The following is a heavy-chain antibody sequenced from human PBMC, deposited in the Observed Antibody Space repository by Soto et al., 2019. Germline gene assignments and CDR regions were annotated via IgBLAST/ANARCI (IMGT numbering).Heavy chain of an antibody. D-gene: IGHD6-25*01. Sequence: PRLSCAASGFTFSSYAMHWVRQAPGKGLEWVAVISYDGSNKYYADSVKGRFTISRDNSKNTLYLQMNSLRAEDTAVYYCARAADGMDVWGQGTTVTVSS. CDR2: ISYDGSNK. J-gene: IGHJ6*02. V-gene: IGHV3-30-3*01. CDR1: GFTFSSYA. CDR3: ARAADGMDV.